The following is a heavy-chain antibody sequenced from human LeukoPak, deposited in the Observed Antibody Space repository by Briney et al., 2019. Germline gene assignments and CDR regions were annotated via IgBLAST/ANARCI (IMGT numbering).Heavy chain of an antibody. CDR2: IKQDGSEK. Sequence: GGSLTLSCAAPGFMFSNYWMSWVRQAPGKGLEWVANIKQDGSEKYYVDSVKGRFTISRDNAKNSLYLQMNSLRAEDTAVYYCARGGLVVVVAATSYFDYWGQGTLVTVSS. J-gene: IGHJ4*02. V-gene: IGHV3-7*04. CDR1: GFMFSNYW. CDR3: ARGGLVVVVAATSYFDY. D-gene: IGHD2-15*01.